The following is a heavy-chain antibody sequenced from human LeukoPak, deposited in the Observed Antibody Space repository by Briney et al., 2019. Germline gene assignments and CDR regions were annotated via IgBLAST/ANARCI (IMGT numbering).Heavy chain of an antibody. V-gene: IGHV1-8*01. Sequence: GASVKVSCKASGYPFINYDIKWVRQATGQGLEWMGWMNPNSGNTGYAQKFQSRVTMTRNTSISTAYMELSSLRSEDTAVYYCARRWYYGSGSYGYYYYYGMDVWGQGTTVTVSS. CDR2: MNPNSGNT. CDR1: GYPFINYD. J-gene: IGHJ6*02. CDR3: ARRWYYGSGSYGYYYYYGMDV. D-gene: IGHD3-10*01.